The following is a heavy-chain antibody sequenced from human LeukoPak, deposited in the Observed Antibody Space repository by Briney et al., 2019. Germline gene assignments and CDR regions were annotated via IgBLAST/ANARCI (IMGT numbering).Heavy chain of an antibody. V-gene: IGHV3-7*01. D-gene: IGHD1-26*01. Sequence: GGSLRLSCAASGFTFSSYWMSWVRQAPGKGLEWVANIKQDGSEKYYVDSVKGRFTISRDNAKNSLYLQMNSLSAEDTAVFYCARGRNGSYHAYWFDPWGQGTLVTVSS. CDR2: IKQDGSEK. J-gene: IGHJ5*02. CDR3: ARGRNGSYHAYWFDP. CDR1: GFTFSSYW.